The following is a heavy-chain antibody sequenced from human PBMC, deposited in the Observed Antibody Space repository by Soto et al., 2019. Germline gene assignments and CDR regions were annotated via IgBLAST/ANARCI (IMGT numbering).Heavy chain of an antibody. V-gene: IGHV3-23*01. CDR3: AKRRGAGGHFDY. J-gene: IGHJ4*02. D-gene: IGHD2-15*01. CDR1: GFTFSSYA. CDR2: VSIGGST. Sequence: SLKRSCKASGFTFSSYAMGWVRQGPGKGLEWVAVVSIGGSTHYADSVRGRFTISRDNSKNTLSLQMNSLTAEDTAVYFCAKRRGAGGHFDYWGQGALVTVSS.